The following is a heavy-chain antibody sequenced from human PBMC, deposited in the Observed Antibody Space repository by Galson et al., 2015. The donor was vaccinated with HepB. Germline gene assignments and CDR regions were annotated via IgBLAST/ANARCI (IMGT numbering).Heavy chain of an antibody. CDR3: AKDSWEGPTVTTYFQH. D-gene: IGHD4-17*01. Sequence: SLRLSCAASGFTVSSNYMSWVRQAPGKGLEWVSVIYSGGSTYYADSVKGRFTISRDNSKNALYLQMNSLRAEATAVYYCAKDSWEGPTVTTYFQHWGQGTLVTVSS. V-gene: IGHV3-66*01. CDR1: GFTVSSNY. CDR2: IYSGGST. J-gene: IGHJ1*01.